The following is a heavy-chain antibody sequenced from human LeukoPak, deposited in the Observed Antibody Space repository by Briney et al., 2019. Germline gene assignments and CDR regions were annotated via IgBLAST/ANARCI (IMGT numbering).Heavy chain of an antibody. J-gene: IGHJ5*02. CDR3: ARAAPRNYAGGSWFFDWFDP. CDR2: INPSSGGT. V-gene: IGHV1-2*02. Sequence: ASVKVSCKASGYTFTGYYMHWVRQAPGQGLEWMGWINPSSGGTNSAQQFQGRVTMARDTSTSTAYMELNSLTSDDTAMYYCARAAPRNYAGGSWFFDWFDPWGQGTLVTVSS. CDR1: GYTFTGYY. D-gene: IGHD2-15*01.